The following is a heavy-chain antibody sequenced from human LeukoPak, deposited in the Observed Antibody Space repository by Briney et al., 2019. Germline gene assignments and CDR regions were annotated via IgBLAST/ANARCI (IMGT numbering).Heavy chain of an antibody. CDR3: ARDTRGYSYGYEFDY. Sequence: GASVKVSCKASGYTFTSYYMHWVRQAPGQGLEWMGIINPSGGSTSYAQKFQGRVTMTRDMSTSTVYMELSSLRSEDTAVYYCARDTRGYSYGYEFDYWGQGTLVTVSP. CDR2: INPSGGST. CDR1: GYTFTSYY. D-gene: IGHD5-18*01. V-gene: IGHV1-46*01. J-gene: IGHJ4*02.